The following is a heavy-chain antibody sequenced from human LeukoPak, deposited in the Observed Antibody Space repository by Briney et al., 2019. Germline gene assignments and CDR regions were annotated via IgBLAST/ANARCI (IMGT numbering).Heavy chain of an antibody. J-gene: IGHJ4*02. CDR1: VFTFSSYA. Sequence: PGGSLRLSCAVSVFTFSSYAKNWARHAPRKGLEWVSGISDSGKSTYYADSAKRRFSISRHNSKNTLYLQMNSRRAEDTAVYYCAKGAGGSGRCWGQGTLVTVSS. CDR3: AKGAGGSGRC. CDR2: ISDSGKST. D-gene: IGHD1-26*01. V-gene: IGHV3-23*01.